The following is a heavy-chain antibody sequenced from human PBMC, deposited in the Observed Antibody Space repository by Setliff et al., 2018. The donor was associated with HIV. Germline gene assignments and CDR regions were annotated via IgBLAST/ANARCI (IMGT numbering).Heavy chain of an antibody. J-gene: IGHJ5*02. D-gene: IGHD3-16*01. Sequence: SSETLSLTCKVSGGSISSYYWSWIRQPPGKGLEWIGYIYYSGSTNYNPSLRSRVTISVDTSKNLFSLKLSSVTAADTAVYYCAKRTFGSGRLDPWGQGTLVTVSS. V-gene: IGHV4-59*08. CDR2: IYYSGST. CDR3: AKRTFGSGRLDP. CDR1: GGSISSYY.